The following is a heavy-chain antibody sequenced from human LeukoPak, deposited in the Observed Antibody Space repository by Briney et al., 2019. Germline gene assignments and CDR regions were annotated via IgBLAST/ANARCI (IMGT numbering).Heavy chain of an antibody. Sequence: GASVKVSCKASGYTFTGYYMHWVRQAPGQGLGWMGWINPNSGGTNYAQKFQGRVTMTRDTSISTAYMQLSRLRSDDTAVYYCPRPSHWLVYDYWGQGTLVTVSS. CDR3: PRPSHWLVYDY. J-gene: IGHJ4*02. CDR2: INPNSGGT. V-gene: IGHV1-2*02. D-gene: IGHD6-6*01. CDR1: GYTFTGYY.